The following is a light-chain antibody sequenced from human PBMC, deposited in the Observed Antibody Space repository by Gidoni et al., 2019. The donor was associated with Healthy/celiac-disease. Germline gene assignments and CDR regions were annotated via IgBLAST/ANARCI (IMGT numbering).Light chain of an antibody. V-gene: IGLV2-23*02. J-gene: IGLJ1*01. CDR2: EVS. CDR1: SSDVGSYNL. CDR3: CSYAGSSTFVYV. Sequence: QSALTQPASVSGSPGQSITISCTGTSSDVGSYNLVTWYQPPPGKAPKLMIYEVSKRPSGVSNRFSGSKPGNTASLTISGLQAEDEADYYCCSYAGSSTFVYVFGTGTKVTVL.